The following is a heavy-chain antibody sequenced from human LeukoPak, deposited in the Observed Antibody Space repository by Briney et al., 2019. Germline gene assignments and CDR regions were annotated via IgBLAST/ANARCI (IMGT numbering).Heavy chain of an antibody. J-gene: IGHJ4*02. Sequence: GESLKISCKGSGYSFTDYWISWVRQKPGKGLECMGRIDPIDSYTNYSPSFQGHVTISADKSISTAYLEWSSLGASDTAMYYCASLGVFGGVAGRDYWGQGTLVTVSS. CDR2: IDPIDSYT. V-gene: IGHV5-10-1*01. CDR1: GYSFTDYW. D-gene: IGHD6-19*01. CDR3: ASLGVFGGVAGRDY.